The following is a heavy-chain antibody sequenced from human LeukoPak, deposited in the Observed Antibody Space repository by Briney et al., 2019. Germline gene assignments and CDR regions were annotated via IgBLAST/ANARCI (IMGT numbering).Heavy chain of an antibody. CDR1: GYSFTSYW. V-gene: IGHV5-51*01. J-gene: IGHJ6*03. D-gene: IGHD1-26*01. Sequence: GESLKISCKGSGYSFTSYWIGWVRQMPGKGLEWMGIIYPGDSDTRYSPSSQGQVTISADKSISTAYLQWSSLKASDTAMYYCARHVIEVLGGSSPYYYYMDVWGKGTTVTVSS. CDR2: IYPGDSDT. CDR3: ARHVIEVLGGSSPYYYYMDV.